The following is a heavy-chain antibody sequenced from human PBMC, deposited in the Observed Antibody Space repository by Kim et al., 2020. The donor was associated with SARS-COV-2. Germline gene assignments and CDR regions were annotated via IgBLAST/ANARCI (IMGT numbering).Heavy chain of an antibody. CDR3: ARDPRITGTFRSGMDV. CDR2: ISYSGPT. V-gene: IGHV4-30-4*01. J-gene: IGHJ6*01. Sequence: SETLSLTCTVSGGSISSGDYYWSWIRQSPGKGLEWIGFISYSGPTSYHPSLQRRHSQSMDRLENQISLGLCSVTAADTAVYYCARDPRITGTFRSGMDV. CDR1: GGSISSGDYY. D-gene: IGHD1-20*01.